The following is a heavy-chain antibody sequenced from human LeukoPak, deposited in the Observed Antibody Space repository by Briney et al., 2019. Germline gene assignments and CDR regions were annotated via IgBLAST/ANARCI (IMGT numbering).Heavy chain of an antibody. Sequence: GGSLRLSCAASGFTCSSYAMSWVRQAPGKGLEWASVISGSGGSTYYADSVKGRFTISRDNSKSTLYLQMSSLRAEDTAVYYCAKDQRFIAVAATQREFDYWGQGTLVTVSS. CDR1: GFTCSSYA. V-gene: IGHV3-23*01. D-gene: IGHD6-19*01. CDR3: AKDQRFIAVAATQREFDY. CDR2: ISGSGGST. J-gene: IGHJ4*02.